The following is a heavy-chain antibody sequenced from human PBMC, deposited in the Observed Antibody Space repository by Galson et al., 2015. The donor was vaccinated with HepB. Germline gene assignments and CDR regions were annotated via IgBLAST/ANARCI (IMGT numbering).Heavy chain of an antibody. J-gene: IGHJ6*02. CDR3: ARRAPPPGYYYDSSGYQYYYYGMDV. Sequence: QSGAEVKKPGESLRISCKGSGYSFTSYWISWVRQMPGKGLEWMGRIDPSDSYTNYSPSFQGHGTISADKSISTAYLQWSSLKASDTAMYYCARRAPPPGYYYDSSGYQYYYYGMDVWGQGTTVTVSS. CDR1: GYSFTSYW. V-gene: IGHV5-10-1*01. CDR2: IDPSDSYT. D-gene: IGHD3-22*01.